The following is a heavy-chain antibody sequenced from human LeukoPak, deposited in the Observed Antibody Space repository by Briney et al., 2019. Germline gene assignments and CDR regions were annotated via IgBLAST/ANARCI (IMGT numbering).Heavy chain of an antibody. CDR3: ARARCDILTGYRYYFDY. CDR1: GLTFDDYA. CDR2: ISWNSGSI. J-gene: IGHJ4*02. V-gene: IGHV3-9*01. D-gene: IGHD3-9*01. Sequence: GGSLRLSCAASGLTFDDYAMHWVRQAPGKGLEWVSGISWNSGSIGYADSVKGRFTISRDNAKNSLYLQMNSLRAEDTALYYCARARCDILTGYRYYFDYWGQGTLVTVSS.